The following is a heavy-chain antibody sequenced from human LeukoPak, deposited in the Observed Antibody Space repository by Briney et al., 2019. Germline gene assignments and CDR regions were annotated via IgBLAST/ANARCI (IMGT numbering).Heavy chain of an antibody. D-gene: IGHD3-10*01. Sequence: HPGGSLRLSCAASGFTFSSYWMHWVRQAPGKGLVWVSRINSDGSSTSYADSVKGRFTISRDNSKNTLYLQMNSLRAEDTAVYYCAKMGKTENHYGSGRFSYYYYMDVWGKGTTVTISS. CDR2: INSDGSST. CDR3: AKMGKTENHYGSGRFSYYYYMDV. J-gene: IGHJ6*03. CDR1: GFTFSSYW. V-gene: IGHV3-74*01.